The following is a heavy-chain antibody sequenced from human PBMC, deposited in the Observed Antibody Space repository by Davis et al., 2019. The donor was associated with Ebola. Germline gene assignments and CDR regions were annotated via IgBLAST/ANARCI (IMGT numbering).Heavy chain of an antibody. V-gene: IGHV3-74*01. CDR2: IDTDGSTT. CDR1: EFTFRSYW. J-gene: IGHJ4*02. CDR3: ARDVGGRAGY. Sequence: PGGSLRLSCVGSEFTFRSYWFHWVRQAPGKGLEWVSRIDTDGSTTNYADSGRGRFTISRDNAKNTLFLQMNSLRADDTAVYYGARDVGGRAGYWGQGTLVTVSS.